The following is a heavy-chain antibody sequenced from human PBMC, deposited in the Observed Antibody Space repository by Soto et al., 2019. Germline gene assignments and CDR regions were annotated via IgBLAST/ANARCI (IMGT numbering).Heavy chain of an antibody. J-gene: IGHJ4*02. CDR2: ISHTGTT. Sequence: PSETLSLTCTVSGDSITSSYWWSWVRQPPGRGLEWIGKISHTGTTYYNPSLESRITISVETSKNQFSLKLTSVTAADTAVYYCARLTSGYYANFDYWGQGTLVTVSS. V-gene: IGHV4-4*02. CDR1: GDSITSSYW. D-gene: IGHD3-22*01. CDR3: ARLTSGYYANFDY.